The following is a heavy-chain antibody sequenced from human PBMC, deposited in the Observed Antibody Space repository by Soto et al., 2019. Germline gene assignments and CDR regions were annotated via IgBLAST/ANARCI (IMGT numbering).Heavy chain of an antibody. D-gene: IGHD3-16*02. Sequence: SETLSLTGAVSGYSISSGDYWGWIRQPPGKGLEWIGSIYHSGSTYYNPSLKSRVTISVDTSKNQFSLKLSSVTAADTAVYYCASSTAYDYVWGSYSFETNFDYLGQRTLLTVSS. V-gene: IGHV4-38-2*01. CDR3: ASSTAYDYVWGSYSFETNFDY. CDR1: GYSISSGDY. CDR2: IYHSGST. J-gene: IGHJ4*02.